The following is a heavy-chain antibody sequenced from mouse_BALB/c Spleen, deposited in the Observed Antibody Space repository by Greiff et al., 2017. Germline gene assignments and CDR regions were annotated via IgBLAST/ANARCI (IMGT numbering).Heavy chain of an antibody. Sequence: VQLQQPGAELVKPGASVKLSCKASGYTFTSYYMYGVKQRPGQGLEWIGGINPSNGGTNFNEKFKSKATLTVDKSSSTAYMQLSSLTSEDSAVYYCTRPYGGFAYWGQGTLVTVSA. CDR2: INPSNGGT. CDR1: GYTFTSYY. J-gene: IGHJ3*01. D-gene: IGHD1-1*02. CDR3: TRPYGGFAY. V-gene: IGHV1S81*02.